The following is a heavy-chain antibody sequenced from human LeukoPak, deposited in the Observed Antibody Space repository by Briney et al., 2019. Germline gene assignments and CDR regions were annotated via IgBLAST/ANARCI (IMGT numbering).Heavy chain of an antibody. V-gene: IGHV3-30*18. CDR3: AKDQIGWAPGYVSGPLDQ. CDR2: ISTDGNNE. J-gene: IGHJ4*02. Sequence: PGGSLRLSCAASGFSFTMYGIHWVRQAPGKGLEWLAVISTDGNNEYYANSVKGRFTISRDSSKNTVYLQMTSLRTEDTAVYYCAKDQIGWAPGYVSGPLDQWGQGTLVTVSS. D-gene: IGHD6-19*01. CDR1: GFSFTMYG.